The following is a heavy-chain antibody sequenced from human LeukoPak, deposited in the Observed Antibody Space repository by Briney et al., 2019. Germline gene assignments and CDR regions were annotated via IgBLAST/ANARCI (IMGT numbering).Heavy chain of an antibody. V-gene: IGHV3-7*01. CDR2: IHPDGGSAK. D-gene: IGHD6-19*01. J-gene: IGHJ4*02. Sequence: GGSLRLSCVVSGLVFRNHWMSWVSQAPRKGLEWVANIHPDGGSAKNYVDSVKGRFTISRDNAKTSLYLQMSNLRAEDTAVYYCARAGLTVARDYWGQGTLVTVSS. CDR3: ARAGLTVARDY. CDR1: GLVFRNHW.